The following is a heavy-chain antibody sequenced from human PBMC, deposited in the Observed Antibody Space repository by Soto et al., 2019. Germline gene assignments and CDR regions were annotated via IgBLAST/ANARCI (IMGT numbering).Heavy chain of an antibody. V-gene: IGHV1-69*13. D-gene: IGHD4-17*01. CDR2: IIPIFGTA. J-gene: IGHJ6*02. Sequence: ASVKVPCKASGGTFSSYAISWVRQAPGQGLEWMGGIIPIFGTANYAQKFQGRVTITADESTSTAYMELSSLRSEDTAVYYCARDRDYGGNSRGYYYYGMDVWGQGTTVTVSS. CDR1: GGTFSSYA. CDR3: ARDRDYGGNSRGYYYYGMDV.